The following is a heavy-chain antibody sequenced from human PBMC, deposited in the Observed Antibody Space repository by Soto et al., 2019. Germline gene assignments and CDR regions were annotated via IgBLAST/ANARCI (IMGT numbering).Heavy chain of an antibody. V-gene: IGHV4-59*12. CDR2: IYYTGTA. Sequence: SETLSLTCTVSGGSISSYYWSWIRQPPGKGLEWIGYIYYTGTARYNPSLKSRISMSVDTSKNQFSLILSSVSAADTAVYYCARDAIRGSAAMKTYWGLGTLVTVSS. CDR1: GGSISSYY. CDR3: ARDAIRGSAAMKTY. J-gene: IGHJ4*02.